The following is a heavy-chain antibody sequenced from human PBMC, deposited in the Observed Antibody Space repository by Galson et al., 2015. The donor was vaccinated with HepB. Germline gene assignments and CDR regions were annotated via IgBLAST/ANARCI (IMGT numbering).Heavy chain of an antibody. J-gene: IGHJ4*02. Sequence: SVKVSCKVSGYTLTELSMHWVRQAPGKGLEWMGGFDPEDGETIYAQKFQGRVTMTEDTSTDTAYMELSSLRSEDTAVYYCATLFWSGATTGSHFDYWGQGTLVTVSS. CDR3: ATLFWSGATTGSHFDY. V-gene: IGHV1-24*01. CDR2: FDPEDGET. D-gene: IGHD3-3*01. CDR1: GYTLTELS.